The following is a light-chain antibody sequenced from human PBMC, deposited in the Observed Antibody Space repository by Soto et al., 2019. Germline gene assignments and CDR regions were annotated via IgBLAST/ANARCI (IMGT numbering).Light chain of an antibody. Sequence: QSVLTQPPSVSGAPGQRVTISCTGTSSNIGAGYDVHWYQQLPGTAPKLLIYGNTNRPSGVPDRFSGSKSGTSASLAITGLQAEDEADYYCQSHDSSLSGSVFGGGTQLNVL. CDR2: GNT. CDR1: SSNIGAGYD. J-gene: IGLJ7*01. CDR3: QSHDSSLSGSV. V-gene: IGLV1-40*01.